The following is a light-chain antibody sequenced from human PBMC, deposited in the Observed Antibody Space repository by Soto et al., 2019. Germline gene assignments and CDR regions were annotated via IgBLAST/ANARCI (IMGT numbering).Light chain of an antibody. Sequence: QSALTQPPSASGSPGQSVTISCTGTKNDIGVYDFVSWYQHHPGKAPRLIIYEVVQRPSGVPDRFSGSKSGNTASLTVSGLQAADEADYFCKSYAGSNPYVFRSATTVTVL. CDR1: KNDIGVYDF. CDR2: EVV. J-gene: IGLJ1*01. CDR3: KSYAGSNPYV. V-gene: IGLV2-8*01.